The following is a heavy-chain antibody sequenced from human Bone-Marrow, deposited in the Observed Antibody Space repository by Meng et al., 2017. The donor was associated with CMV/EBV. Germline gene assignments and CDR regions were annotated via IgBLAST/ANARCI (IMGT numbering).Heavy chain of an antibody. CDR2: ISRGSSYI. CDR1: GFTFSSYT. CDR3: ARDDYYISGSPGDY. Sequence: GGSLRLSCAASGFTFSSYTMNWVRQAPGKGLEWVSSISRGSSYIYYADSVKGRFTISRDDAKNSLYLQMNSLRVEDTAVYFCARDDYYISGSPGDYWGQGVLGTVSS. V-gene: IGHV3-21*01. J-gene: IGHJ4*02. D-gene: IGHD3-10*01.